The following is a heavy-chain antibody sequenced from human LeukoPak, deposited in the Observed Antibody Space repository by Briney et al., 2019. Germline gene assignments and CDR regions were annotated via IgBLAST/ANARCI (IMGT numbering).Heavy chain of an antibody. V-gene: IGHV1-46*01. CDR2: INPSGGST. D-gene: IGHD3-16*01. Sequence: GASVKVSCKASGYTFTGYYVHWVRQAPGQGLEWMGIINPSGGSTSYAQKFQGRVTMTRDTSTSTAYMELSSLRSEDTAVYYCARGAFGFDYYYGMDVWGQGTTVTVSS. CDR3: ARGAFGFDYYYGMDV. J-gene: IGHJ6*02. CDR1: GYTFTGYY.